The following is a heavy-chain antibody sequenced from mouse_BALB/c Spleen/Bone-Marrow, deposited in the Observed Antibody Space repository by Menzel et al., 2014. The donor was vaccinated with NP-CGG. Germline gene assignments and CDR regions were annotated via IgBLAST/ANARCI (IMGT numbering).Heavy chain of an antibody. CDR3: AREDGLWYFDV. Sequence: VQLQQSGAELMKPGASVKISCKATGYTFSSYWIELVKQRPGHGLEWIGEILPGSGSTNYNEKFKGKATFTADTSSNTAYMQLSSLTSEDSAVYYCAREDGLWYFDVWGAGTTVTVSS. CDR1: GYTFSSYW. D-gene: IGHD1-1*01. V-gene: IGHV1-9*01. J-gene: IGHJ1*01. CDR2: ILPGSGST.